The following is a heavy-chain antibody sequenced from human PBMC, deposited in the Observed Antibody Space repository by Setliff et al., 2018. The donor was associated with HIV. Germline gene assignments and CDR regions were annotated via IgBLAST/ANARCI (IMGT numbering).Heavy chain of an antibody. CDR2: IFPGDSDT. CDR1: GYSFTNYW. Sequence: GESLKISCKGSGYSFTNYWIGWVRQMPGKGLEWMGIIFPGDSDTRYSPSFQGQVTISADKSISTAYLHWSSLKASDTAMYYCATLDPNYGDYANYWGQGTLVTVS. J-gene: IGHJ4*02. V-gene: IGHV5-51*01. D-gene: IGHD4-17*01. CDR3: ATLDPNYGDYANY.